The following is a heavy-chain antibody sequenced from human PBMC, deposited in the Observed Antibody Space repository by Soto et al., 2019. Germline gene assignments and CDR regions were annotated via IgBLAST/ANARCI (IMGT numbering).Heavy chain of an antibody. D-gene: IGHD6-6*01. J-gene: IGHJ6*02. CDR3: ARVKIAARPPGYYYYGMGV. Sequence: PSQTLSLTCAISGDSVSSNSAAWNWIRQSPSRGLEWLGRTYYRSKWYNDYAVSVKSRITINPDTSKNQFSLQLNSVTPEDTAVYYCARVKIAARPPGYYYYGMGVWGQGTTVTVS. V-gene: IGHV6-1*01. CDR1: GDSVSSNSAA. CDR2: TYYRSKWYN.